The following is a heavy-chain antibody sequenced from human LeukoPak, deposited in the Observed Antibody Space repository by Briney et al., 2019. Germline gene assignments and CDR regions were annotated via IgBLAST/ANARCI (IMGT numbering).Heavy chain of an antibody. D-gene: IGHD3-10*01. CDR1: GYTFTSYD. Sequence: ASVKVSCTASGYTFTSYDMHWVRQAPGQGLEWMGVINPSGGSTSYAQKFQGRVTMTRDTSTSTVYMELSSLRSEDTAVYYCARAVSAGDWFDPWGQGTLVTVSS. CDR3: ARAVSAGDWFDP. CDR2: INPSGGST. J-gene: IGHJ5*02. V-gene: IGHV1-46*01.